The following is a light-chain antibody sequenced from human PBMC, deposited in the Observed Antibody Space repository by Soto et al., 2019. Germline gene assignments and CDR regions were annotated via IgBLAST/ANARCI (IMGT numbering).Light chain of an antibody. CDR3: QQYNSYPWT. CDR2: DAS. Sequence: DIQMTQSPSTLSASVGDRVTITCRASQSISSWLAWYQQKPGKAPKLLIYDASSLESGVPSRFNGSGYATELTLTISSLQPDDFATYYCQQYNSYPWTFGQGTKVEIK. CDR1: QSISSW. V-gene: IGKV1-5*01. J-gene: IGKJ1*01.